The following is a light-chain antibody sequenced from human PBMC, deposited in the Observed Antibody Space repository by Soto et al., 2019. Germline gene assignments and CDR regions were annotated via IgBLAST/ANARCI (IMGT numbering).Light chain of an antibody. V-gene: IGKV1-5*03. CDR2: LAS. CDR3: QHYYGFSWT. Sequence: DIQMTQSPSTLSASVGDRVTITCRASQNIDNWLAWFQQKPGKAPEVLIYLASNLERGVPSRFSGSGSGTEFTLTINSLQSDDFATYHCQHYYGFSWTFGQGTKVEIK. CDR1: QNIDNW. J-gene: IGKJ1*01.